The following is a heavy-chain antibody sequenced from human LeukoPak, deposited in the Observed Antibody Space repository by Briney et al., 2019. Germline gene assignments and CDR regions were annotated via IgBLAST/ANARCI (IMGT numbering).Heavy chain of an antibody. CDR2: ISSSSSII. CDR1: GFTFSSYS. Sequence: GGSLRLSCAASGFTFSSYSMNWVRQAPGKWLEWVSYISSSSSIIYYADSVKGRFTISRDNAKNSLYLQMNSLRAEDTAVYYCARARTAQYNWFDPWSQGTLVTVSS. J-gene: IGHJ5*02. V-gene: IGHV3-48*01. D-gene: IGHD4-17*01. CDR3: ARARTAQYNWFDP.